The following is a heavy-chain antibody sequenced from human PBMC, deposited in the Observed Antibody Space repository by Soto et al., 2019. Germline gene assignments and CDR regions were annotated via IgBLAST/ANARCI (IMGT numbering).Heavy chain of an antibody. V-gene: IGHV1-46*01. CDR3: AAEGTVTTGMDV. CDR1: GYTFTSYY. Sequence: ASVKVSCKASGYTFTSYYMHWVRQAPGQGLEWMGIINPSGGSTSYAQKFQERVTITRDMSTSTAYMELSSLRSEDTAVYYCAAEGTVTTGMDVWGQGTTVTVPS. CDR2: INPSGGST. D-gene: IGHD4-17*01. J-gene: IGHJ6*02.